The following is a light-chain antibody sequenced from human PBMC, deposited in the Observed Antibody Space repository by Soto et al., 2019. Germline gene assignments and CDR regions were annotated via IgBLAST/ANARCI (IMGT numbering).Light chain of an antibody. J-gene: IGKJ1*01. CDR2: DAS. Sequence: DFQMTRAPATLFACVGDRVTMTCRASQSISSWLAWYQQKPGKAPKLLIYDASSLESGVPSRFSGSGSGTEFTLTISRLQPDDFATYYRQQYNSYAKTFGQGTKVDIK. CDR1: QSISSW. V-gene: IGKV1-5*01. CDR3: QQYNSYAKT.